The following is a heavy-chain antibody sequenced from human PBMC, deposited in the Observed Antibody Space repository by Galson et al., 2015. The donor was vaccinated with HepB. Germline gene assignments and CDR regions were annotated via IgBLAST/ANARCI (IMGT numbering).Heavy chain of an antibody. CDR3: AKDASGWQGGAFDI. D-gene: IGHD6-19*01. CDR1: GFTFSSYG. Sequence: SLRLSCAASGFTFSSYGMHWVRQAPGKGLEWVAFIRYDGSNKYYADSVKGRFTISRDNSKNTLYLQMNSLRAEDTAVYYCAKDASGWQGGAFDIWGQGTMVTVSS. CDR2: IRYDGSNK. J-gene: IGHJ3*02. V-gene: IGHV3-30*02.